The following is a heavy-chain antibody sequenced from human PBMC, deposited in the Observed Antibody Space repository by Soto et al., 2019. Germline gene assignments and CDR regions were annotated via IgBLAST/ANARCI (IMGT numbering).Heavy chain of an antibody. CDR1: SRSA. V-gene: IGHV3-23*01. J-gene: IGHJ5*02. Sequence: SRSARRCVPKVAGKGLEGVSTISSSGSTTYYAASVKGRFTISRDNSKNTLYLQMNSLRAEDTAGDYCASFTVYDYGYDDDTWGQGTRVTRSS. CDR3: ASFTVYDYGYDDDT. D-gene: IGHD4-17*01. CDR2: ISSSGSTT.